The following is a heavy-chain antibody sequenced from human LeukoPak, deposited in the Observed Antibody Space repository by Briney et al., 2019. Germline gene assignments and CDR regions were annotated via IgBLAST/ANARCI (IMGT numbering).Heavy chain of an antibody. CDR2: IRSKAYGATT. CDR3: TRDGATLDY. CDR1: GFTPGDYT. D-gene: IGHD1-26*01. V-gene: IGHV3-49*04. J-gene: IGHJ4*02. Sequence: TGGSLRLSCTASGFTPGDYTMSWVRQAPGKGLEWVGFIRSKAYGATTEYAASVKGRFTISRDDSKSIAYLQMNSLKTEDTAMYYCTRDGATLDYWGQGTLVTVSS.